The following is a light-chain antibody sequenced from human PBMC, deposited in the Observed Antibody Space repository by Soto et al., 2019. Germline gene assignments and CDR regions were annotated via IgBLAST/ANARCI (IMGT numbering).Light chain of an antibody. CDR1: QSISFY. V-gene: IGKV1-39*01. CDR2: AAS. J-gene: IGKJ5*01. CDR3: QQSYSIPIT. Sequence: DIQVTQSPSSLSASVGDRVTITCRASQSISFYLNWYQQKPGKAHKVLIYAASNLQSGVPSRFSGSGSGTEFTLTISSLQPEDFATYYCQQSYSIPITFGQGTRLEIK.